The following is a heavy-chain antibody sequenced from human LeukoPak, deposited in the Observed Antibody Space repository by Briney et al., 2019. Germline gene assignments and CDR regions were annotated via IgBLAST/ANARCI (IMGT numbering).Heavy chain of an antibody. CDR1: GDTVTGFS. D-gene: IGHD6-6*01. V-gene: IGHV1-24*01. CDR2: FDPEDGAR. J-gene: IGHJ4*02. Sequence: GASLKVSCKVSGDTVTGFSIRWVRPAPGHGVEWMGGFDPEDGARIFAQTFQGEVTMTEDTSTDTAYMDLGSLRSVTPAVFSCATGDTDEYSLYWGQGTLVTVSS. CDR3: ATGDTDEYSLY.